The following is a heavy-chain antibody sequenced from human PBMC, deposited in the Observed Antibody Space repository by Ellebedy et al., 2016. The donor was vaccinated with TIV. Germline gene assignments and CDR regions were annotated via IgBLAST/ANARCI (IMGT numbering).Heavy chain of an antibody. D-gene: IGHD3-16*01. J-gene: IGHJ1*01. Sequence: GESLKISCAASGFIFNHYSMNWVRQAPGKGLEWISSISSTGYYIYYADSVKGRFTISRDDAKNSLFLQMNGLRAEDTAVYYCAISTVMIHFQHWGQGTLVTVSS. CDR3: AISTVMIHFQH. CDR1: GFIFNHYS. CDR2: ISSTGYYI. V-gene: IGHV3-21*01.